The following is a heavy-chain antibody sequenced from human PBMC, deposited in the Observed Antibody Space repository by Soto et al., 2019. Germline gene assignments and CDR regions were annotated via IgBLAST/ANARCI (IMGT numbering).Heavy chain of an antibody. J-gene: IGHJ6*02. D-gene: IGHD3-3*01. CDR3: ARDLKVEIFGVVKDYYYGMDV. CDR1: GGTFSSYA. CDR2: IIPIFGTA. Sequence: SVKVSCKASGGTFSSYAISWVRQAPGQGLEWMGGIIPIFGTANYAQKFQGRVTITAGESTSTAYMELSSLRSEDTAVYYCARDLKVEIFGVVKDYYYGMDVWGQGTTVTVSS. V-gene: IGHV1-69*13.